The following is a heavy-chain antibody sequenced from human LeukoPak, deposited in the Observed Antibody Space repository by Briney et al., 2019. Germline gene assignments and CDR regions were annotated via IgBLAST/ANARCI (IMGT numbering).Heavy chain of an antibody. CDR2: ISSSSSYI. Sequence: GGSLRLSCAASGFTFSSYSMNWVRQAPGKGLEWVSSISSSSSYIYYADSVKGRFTISRDNAKNSLYLQMNSLRAEDTAVYYCARDRGYCSGGSCHAYNYFDYWGQGTLVTVSS. D-gene: IGHD2-15*01. J-gene: IGHJ4*02. CDR1: GFTFSSYS. V-gene: IGHV3-21*01. CDR3: ARDRGYCSGGSCHAYNYFDY.